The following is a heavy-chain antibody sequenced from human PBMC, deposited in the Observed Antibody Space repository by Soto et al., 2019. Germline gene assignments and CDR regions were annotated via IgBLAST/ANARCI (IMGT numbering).Heavy chain of an antibody. CDR3: ASGGLSSSSSDYYYGMDV. V-gene: IGHV1-69*13. D-gene: IGHD6-6*01. CDR1: GGTFSSYA. CDR2: IIPIFGTA. J-gene: IGHJ6*02. Sequence: SVKVSCKASGGTFSSYAISWVRQPPGQELVWMGGIIPIFGTANHEQKFQGRVTITADESTSTAYMELSSLRSEDTAVYYCASGGLSSSSSDYYYGMDVWGQGTTVTVSS.